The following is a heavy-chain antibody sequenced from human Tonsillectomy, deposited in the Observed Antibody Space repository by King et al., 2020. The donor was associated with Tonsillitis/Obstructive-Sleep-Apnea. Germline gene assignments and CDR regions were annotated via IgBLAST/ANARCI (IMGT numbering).Heavy chain of an antibody. V-gene: IGHV3-64*01. D-gene: IGHD3-3*01. CDR3: AREQGDFWSVYLDY. Sequence: VQLVESGGGLVQPGGSLRLSCAASGFTFSNYAMHWVRQAPGKGLEYVSAISSNGGSTYYANSVKGRFTISRDYSKNTLYLQMGSLRVEDSAVYYCAREQGDFWSVYLDYWGQGTLVTVSS. CDR2: ISSNGGST. CDR1: GFTFSNYA. J-gene: IGHJ4*02.